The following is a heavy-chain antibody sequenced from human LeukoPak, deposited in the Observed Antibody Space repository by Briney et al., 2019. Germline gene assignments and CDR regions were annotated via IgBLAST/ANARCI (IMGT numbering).Heavy chain of an antibody. Sequence: AGGSLRPSCAASGFTVSSNYISWVRQPPRKGLEWVSVIYSVGSTYYADTAKARFTISRDNSKNTLYLQMNSLRAEDTAVYYCARTADGYSGYFDYWGQGTLVTVSS. D-gene: IGHD5-12*01. CDR2: IYSVGST. CDR1: GFTVSSNY. J-gene: IGHJ4*02. CDR3: ARTADGYSGYFDY. V-gene: IGHV3-53*01.